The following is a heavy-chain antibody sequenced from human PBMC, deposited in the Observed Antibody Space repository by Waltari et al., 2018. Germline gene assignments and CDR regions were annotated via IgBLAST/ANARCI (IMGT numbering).Heavy chain of an antibody. CDR1: GGTFSSYT. J-gene: IGHJ3*02. CDR3: ARDVDTAMEGAFDI. V-gene: IGHV1-69*08. CDR2: IIPILGIA. D-gene: IGHD5-18*01. Sequence: QVQLVQSGAEVKKPGSSVKVSCKASGGTFSSYTISWVRQAPGQGLEWMGRIIPILGIANYAQKFQGRVTITADKSTSTAYMELSSLRSEDTAVYYCARDVDTAMEGAFDIWGQGTMVTVSS.